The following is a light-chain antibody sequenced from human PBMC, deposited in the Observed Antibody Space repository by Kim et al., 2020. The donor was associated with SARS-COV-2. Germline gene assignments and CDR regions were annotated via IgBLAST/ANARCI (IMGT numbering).Light chain of an antibody. CDR2: DVN. CDR3: YSYASSSTLI. V-gene: IGLV2-14*03. CDR1: SSDVGNYNY. Sequence: GQSITSSCTGTSSDVGNYNYVSWYQHHPGAAPKLMIYDVNKRPSGISNRFFGSKSGNTASLTISGLQTEDEAYYYCYSYASSSTLIFGGGTQLTVL. J-gene: IGLJ2*01.